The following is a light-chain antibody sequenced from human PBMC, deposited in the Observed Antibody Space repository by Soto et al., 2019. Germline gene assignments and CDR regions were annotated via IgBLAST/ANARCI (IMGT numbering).Light chain of an antibody. V-gene: IGLV1-40*01. CDR2: GSN. CDR3: ASYAGTRLFV. J-gene: IGLJ1*01. Sequence: QSVLTQPPSVSGAPGQRVTISCTGSSSNIGAGYDVHWYQQLPGTAPKLLIYGSNSRPSGVPDRFSGSKSGSTASLTVSGLQADDEADYYCASYAGTRLFVFGSGTKVTVL. CDR1: SSNIGAGYD.